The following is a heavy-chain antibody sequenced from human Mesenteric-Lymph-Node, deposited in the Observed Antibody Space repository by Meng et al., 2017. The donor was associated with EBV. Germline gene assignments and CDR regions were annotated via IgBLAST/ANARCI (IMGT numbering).Heavy chain of an antibody. J-gene: IGHJ4*02. V-gene: IGHV4-34*01. CDR1: GGSLTDHY. CDR2: INHSGGT. CDR3: ARSSYGSGSYSPFDF. D-gene: IGHD3-10*01. Sequence: QQWDSGLLQPSETRPLTCTVYGGSLTDHYWTWIRQPPGKGLEWIAEINHSGGTHYNLSLKNRVTISIDLSKNHFSLKVSSVTAADTAVYYCARSSYGSGSYSPFDFWGEGNLVTVSS.